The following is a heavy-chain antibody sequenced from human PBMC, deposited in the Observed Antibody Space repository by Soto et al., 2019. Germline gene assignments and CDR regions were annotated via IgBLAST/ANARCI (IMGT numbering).Heavy chain of an antibody. CDR3: AREYSGSSPGGYGMDV. V-gene: IGHV1-18*01. D-gene: IGHD1-26*01. CDR2: ISAYNGNT. J-gene: IGHJ6*02. Sequence: ASVKVSCKASGYTFTSYGISWVRQAPGQGLEWMGWISAYNGNTNYAQKLQGRVTMTTDTSTSTAYMELRSLRSDDTAVYYCAREYSGSSPGGYGMDVWGQGTTVTVSS. CDR1: GYTFTSYG.